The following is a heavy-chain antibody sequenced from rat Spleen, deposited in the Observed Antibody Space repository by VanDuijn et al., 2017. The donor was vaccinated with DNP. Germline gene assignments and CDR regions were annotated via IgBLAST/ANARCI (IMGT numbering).Heavy chain of an antibody. Sequence: EVQLVESGGGVVQPGKSLKLSCAASGFTFSDSAMAWVRQSPKMGLEWVATIIYDGSHAFYRDSVQGRFTISRDNAQNTLYLQMNSLRSEDTATYYCARVDGYNYLYLMDAWGQGVMVTVSS. V-gene: IGHV5-17*01. CDR3: ARVDGYNYLYLMDA. CDR1: GFTFSDSA. D-gene: IGHD4-1*01. J-gene: IGHJ2*01. CDR2: IIYDGSHA.